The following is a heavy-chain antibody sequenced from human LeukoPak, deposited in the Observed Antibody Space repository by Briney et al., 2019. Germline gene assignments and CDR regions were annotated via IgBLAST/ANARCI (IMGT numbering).Heavy chain of an antibody. V-gene: IGHV3-74*01. Sequence: GGSLRLTCATSGFYFSSYWMHWVRQAPGKGLMWVSRINSDGSISSYADSVKGRVTISRDNAKNTLYLQMNSLRAEDTAIYHCAIGYGPPFWGRGNVVTVSS. CDR1: GFYFSSYW. CDR3: AIGYGPPF. J-gene: IGHJ4*02. CDR2: INSDGSIS. D-gene: IGHD5-18*01.